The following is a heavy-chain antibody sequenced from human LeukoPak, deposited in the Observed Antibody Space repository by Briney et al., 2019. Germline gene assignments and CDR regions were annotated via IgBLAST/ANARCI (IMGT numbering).Heavy chain of an antibody. CDR1: GFTFSSYA. J-gene: IGHJ4*02. Sequence: GRSLRLSCAASGFTFSSYAMRWVRQAPGKGLEWVAVISYDGSNKYYADSVKGRFTISRDNSENTLYLQMNSLRAEDTAVYYCARGGEEIAVDYWGQGTLVTVSS. CDR2: ISYDGSNK. V-gene: IGHV3-30*04. CDR3: ARGGEEIAVDY. D-gene: IGHD2-21*01.